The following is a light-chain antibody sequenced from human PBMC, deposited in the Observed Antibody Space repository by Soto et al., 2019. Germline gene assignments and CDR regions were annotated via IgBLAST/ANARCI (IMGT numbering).Light chain of an antibody. J-gene: IGLJ1*01. V-gene: IGLV2-14*01. CDR1: SSDVGGYNY. CDR3: GSYTSSNNYV. Sequence: QSVLTQPASVSGSPGQTITLSCTGTSSDVGGYNYVSWYQQHPGKAPKLMIYEVSKRPSEVFNRFSGSKSGNTASLTISGLQAEDEADYYCGSYTSSNNYVFGTGTKVTVL. CDR2: EVS.